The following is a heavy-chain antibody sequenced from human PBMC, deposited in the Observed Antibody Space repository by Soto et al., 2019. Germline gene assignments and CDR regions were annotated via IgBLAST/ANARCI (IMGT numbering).Heavy chain of an antibody. J-gene: IGHJ6*02. V-gene: IGHV1-18*01. CDR2: ISAYNGNT. CDR1: GYTFTSYG. CDR3: ARAKLEVVAATPVYYYGMDV. Sequence: ASVKVSCKASGYTFTSYGISWVRQAPGQGLEWMGWISAYNGNTNYAQKLQGRVTMTTDTSTSTAYMELRSLRSDDTAVYYCARAKLEVVAATPVYYYGMDVWGQGTTVTVSS. D-gene: IGHD2-15*01.